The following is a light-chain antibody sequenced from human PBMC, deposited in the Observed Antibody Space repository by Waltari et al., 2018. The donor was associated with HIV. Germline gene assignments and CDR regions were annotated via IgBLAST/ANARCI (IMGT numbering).Light chain of an antibody. Sequence: QSVLTQPPSASGTPGPRVTISSSGGRSNIGDNTVTWYQHLPGTAPKLLIYKSDQRPSGVPDRFSGSKSDTSASLAISGLQSEDEADYYCATWDDSLNGRVFGGGTKLTVL. CDR2: KSD. CDR3: ATWDDSLNGRV. CDR1: RSNIGDNT. V-gene: IGLV1-44*01. J-gene: IGLJ3*02.